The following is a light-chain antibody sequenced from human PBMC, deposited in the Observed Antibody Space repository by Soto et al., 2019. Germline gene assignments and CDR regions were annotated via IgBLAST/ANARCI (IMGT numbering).Light chain of an antibody. V-gene: IGLV2-14*01. CDR1: NSDVGGYNF. Sequence: QSVLTQPASVSGSPGQSITISCTGTNSDVGGYNFVSWYQQHPGKAPKLMIYDVSNRPSGVSNRFSGSKSGNTASLNISGLQAEDEADYHCSSYTSSSIPYVFGIGTRSPS. J-gene: IGLJ1*01. CDR3: SSYTSSSIPYV. CDR2: DVS.